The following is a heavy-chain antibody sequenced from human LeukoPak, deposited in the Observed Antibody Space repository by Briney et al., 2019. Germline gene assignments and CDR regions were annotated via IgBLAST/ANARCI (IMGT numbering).Heavy chain of an antibody. V-gene: IGHV4-61*02. J-gene: IGHJ5*02. CDR2: IYTSGST. CDR3: ARGRMIAAAGFRPNWFDP. Sequence: SETLSLTCTVSGGSISSGSYYWSWIRQPAGKGLEWIGRIYTSGSTNYNPSLKSRVTISVDKSKNQFSLKLSSVTAADTAAYYCARGRMIAAAGFRPNWFDPWGQGTLVTVSS. D-gene: IGHD6-13*01. CDR1: GGSISSGSYY.